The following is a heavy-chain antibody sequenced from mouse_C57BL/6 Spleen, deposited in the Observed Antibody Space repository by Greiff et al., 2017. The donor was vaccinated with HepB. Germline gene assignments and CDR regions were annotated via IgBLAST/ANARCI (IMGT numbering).Heavy chain of an antibody. CDR2: ISYDGSN. CDR1: GYSITSGYY. J-gene: IGHJ2*01. Sequence: EVQLQQSGPGLVKPSQSLSLTCSVTGYSITSGYYWNWIRQFPGNKLEWMGYISYDGSNNYNPSLKNRISITRDTSKNQFFLKLNSVTTEDTATYYCARDSHYFDYWGQGTTLTVSS. CDR3: ARDSHYFDY. V-gene: IGHV3-6*01.